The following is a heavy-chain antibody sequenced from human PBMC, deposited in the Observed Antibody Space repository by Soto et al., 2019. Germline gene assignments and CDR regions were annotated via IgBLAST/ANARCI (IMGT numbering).Heavy chain of an antibody. Sequence: PGGSLRLSCAASGFTFNTYSMNWVRQAPGKGLEWVSYISSSTSTIYYADSVKGRFTISRDNAKNSLYLQVNSLRAEDTAVYYCARGDYYDTTGPFSDAFDIWGQGTMVTVSS. V-gene: IGHV3-48*01. CDR3: ARGDYYDTTGPFSDAFDI. D-gene: IGHD3-22*01. CDR2: ISSSTSTI. CDR1: GFTFNTYS. J-gene: IGHJ3*02.